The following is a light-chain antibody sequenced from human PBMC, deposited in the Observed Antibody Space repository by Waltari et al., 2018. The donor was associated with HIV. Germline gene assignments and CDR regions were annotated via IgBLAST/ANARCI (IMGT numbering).Light chain of an antibody. V-gene: IGKV3-11*01. CDR2: DS. CDR1: QSVITY. CDR3: QHHHSWPFT. Sequence: EIVLTQSPASLSLSPGDRAPLTCRASQSVITYLGWYQQKPGQAPRLLIFDSKRASGIPARFSGSGSGTDFTLTISGLEPDDSAMYYCQHHHSWPFTFGQGTRLEI. J-gene: IGKJ5*01.